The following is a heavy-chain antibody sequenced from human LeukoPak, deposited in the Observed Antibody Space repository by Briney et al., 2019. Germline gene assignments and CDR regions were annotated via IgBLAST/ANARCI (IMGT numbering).Heavy chain of an antibody. D-gene: IGHD6-13*01. Sequence: ASVKVSCKASGYTFTSYGISWVRQAPGQGLEWMGWISGYNGNTNYAQKLQGRVTITTDTSTSTAYMELRSLRSDDTAVYYCARDFVPYSSSSDYFDYWGQGTLVTVSS. CDR3: ARDFVPYSSSSDYFDY. V-gene: IGHV1-18*01. CDR2: ISGYNGNT. CDR1: GYTFTSYG. J-gene: IGHJ4*02.